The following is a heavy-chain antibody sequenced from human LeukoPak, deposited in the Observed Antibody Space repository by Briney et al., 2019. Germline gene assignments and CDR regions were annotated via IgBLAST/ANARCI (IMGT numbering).Heavy chain of an antibody. V-gene: IGHV4-61*02. CDR1: GGSISSGSYY. D-gene: IGHD6-19*01. J-gene: IGHJ2*01. CDR2: IYTSGST. CDR3: ARDRSKQWLSWYFDL. Sequence: SQTLSLTCTVSGGSISSGSYYWSWIRQPAGKGLEWIGRIYTSGSTNSNPSLKSRVAISVDTSKNQFSLKLSSVTAADTAVYYCARDRSKQWLSWYFDLWGRGTLVTVSS.